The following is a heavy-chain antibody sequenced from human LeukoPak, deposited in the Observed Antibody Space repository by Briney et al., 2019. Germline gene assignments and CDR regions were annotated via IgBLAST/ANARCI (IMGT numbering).Heavy chain of an antibody. CDR1: GYSFTDYY. CDR2: INPFSGGT. V-gene: IGHV1-2*04. Sequence: ASLQVSCKASGYSFTDYYIHWERQAPGQGLEWMGWINPFSGGTKYAQKFQGWVTMTRDTSISTAYMELSRLTSDDTAVYYCARGGYDLDYWGQGTLVTVSS. D-gene: IGHD3-22*01. J-gene: IGHJ4*02. CDR3: ARGGYDLDY.